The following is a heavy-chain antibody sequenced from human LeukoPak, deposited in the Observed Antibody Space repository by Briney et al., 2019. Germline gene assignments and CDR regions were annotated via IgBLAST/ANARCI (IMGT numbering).Heavy chain of an antibody. D-gene: IGHD2-15*01. V-gene: IGHV3-23*01. CDR3: AKQYCSGGSCYSHYFDY. Sequence: GGSLRLSCAASGFTFSSYAMSWVRQAPGKGLEWVSAISGSGGSTYYADSVKGRFTISRDNSKNSLYLQMNSLRTEDTALYYCAKQYCSGGSCYSHYFDYWGQGTLVTVSS. CDR2: ISGSGGST. J-gene: IGHJ4*02. CDR1: GFTFSSYA.